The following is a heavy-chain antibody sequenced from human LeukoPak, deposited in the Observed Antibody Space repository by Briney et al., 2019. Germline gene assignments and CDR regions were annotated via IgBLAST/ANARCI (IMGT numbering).Heavy chain of an antibody. CDR1: GGSFSGYY. J-gene: IGHJ6*02. V-gene: IGHV4-34*01. CDR3: ARADRPPDYYYGMDV. CDR2: INHSGST. D-gene: IGHD6-6*01. Sequence: SETLSLTCAVYGGSFSGYYWSWIRQPPGKGLEWIGEINHSGSTNYNPSLKSRVTISVDTSKNQFSLKLSSVTAADTAVYYCARADRPPDYYYGMDVWGQGTTVTVSS.